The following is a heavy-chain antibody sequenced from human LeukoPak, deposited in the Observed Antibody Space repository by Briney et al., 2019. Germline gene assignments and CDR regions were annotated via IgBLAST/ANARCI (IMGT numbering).Heavy chain of an antibody. CDR1: GFTFSSYA. Sequence: PGGSLRLSCAASGFTFSSYAMSWVRQAPGKGLEWVSAISGSGGSTYYADSVKGRFTISRDNSKNTLYLQMNSLRAEDTAVYYCAKAQEVDSSSWYGDAFDIWGQGTMVTVSS. V-gene: IGHV3-23*01. CDR2: ISGSGGST. D-gene: IGHD6-13*01. CDR3: AKAQEVDSSSWYGDAFDI. J-gene: IGHJ3*02.